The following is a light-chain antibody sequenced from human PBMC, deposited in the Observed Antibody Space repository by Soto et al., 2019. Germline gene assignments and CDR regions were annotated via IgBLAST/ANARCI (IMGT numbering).Light chain of an antibody. V-gene: IGKV1-17*03. CDR2: SAN. CDR3: LQHKSYPRT. Sequence: IEMTQSPSHMSASVGGRVRINCRASQDISNFLVWFRQRPGKVPKRLMYSANRLESGVPSRFSGSGSGTEFTLTISSLQPEDFASYYCLQHKSYPRTFGQVGKVDI. CDR1: QDISNF. J-gene: IGKJ1*01.